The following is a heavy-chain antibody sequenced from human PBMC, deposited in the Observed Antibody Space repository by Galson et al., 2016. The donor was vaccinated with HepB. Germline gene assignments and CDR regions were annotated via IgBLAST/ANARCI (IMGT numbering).Heavy chain of an antibody. CDR2: INHSGSA. D-gene: IGHD6-19*01. CDR1: GGSFSGFY. V-gene: IGHV4-34*01. Sequence: SETLSLTCAVYGGSFSGFYWSWIRQPPGKGLEWIGEINHSGSANYKSSLKGRVTISVDTSKNQFSLKLSSVTAADTAVYYCARGPRLAGYSSVIQHWGQGTLVTVSS. J-gene: IGHJ1*01. CDR3: ARGPRLAGYSSVIQH.